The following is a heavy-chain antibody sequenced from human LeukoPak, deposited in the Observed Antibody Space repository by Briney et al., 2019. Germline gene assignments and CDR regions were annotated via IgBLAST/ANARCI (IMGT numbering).Heavy chain of an antibody. CDR3: ARDLHEQQLVPVDV. Sequence: GGSLRLSCAASGFTFSSYAMHWVRQAPGKGLEWVAVISYDGSNKYYADSVKGRFTISRDNSKNTLYLQMNSLRAEDTAVYYCARDLHEQQLVPVDVWGKGTTVTVSS. D-gene: IGHD6-13*01. CDR2: ISYDGSNK. J-gene: IGHJ6*04. CDR1: GFTFSSYA. V-gene: IGHV3-30-3*01.